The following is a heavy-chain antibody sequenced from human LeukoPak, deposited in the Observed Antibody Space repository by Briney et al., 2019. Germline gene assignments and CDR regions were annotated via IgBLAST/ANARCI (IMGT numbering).Heavy chain of an antibody. CDR3: ARDLWYYYDSSGSSFDY. Sequence: PGGSLRLSCAASGFTFGTYAMSWVGQAPGKGLDWVSGISDGGGSIHYADFVRGRFTISRDNSNNTLYLQMNSLRAEDTAEYYCARDLWYYYDSSGSSFDYWGQGTLVTVSS. CDR1: GFTFGTYA. CDR2: ISDGGGSI. V-gene: IGHV3-23*01. D-gene: IGHD3-22*01. J-gene: IGHJ4*02.